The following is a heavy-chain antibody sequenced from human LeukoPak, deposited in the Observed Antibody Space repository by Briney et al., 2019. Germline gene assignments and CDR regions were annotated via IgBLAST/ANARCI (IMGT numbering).Heavy chain of an antibody. D-gene: IGHD6-6*01. V-gene: IGHV1-2*04. CDR1: GYTFTSYG. CDR3: AITIAARLVDYYGVDI. CDR2: INPNSGGT. J-gene: IGHJ6*02. Sequence: GASVKVSCKASGYTFTSYGISWVRQAPGQGLEWMGWINPNSGGTNYAQKFQGWVTMTRDTSISTAYMELSRLRSDDTAVYYCAITIAARLVDYYGVDIWGQGTTVTVSS.